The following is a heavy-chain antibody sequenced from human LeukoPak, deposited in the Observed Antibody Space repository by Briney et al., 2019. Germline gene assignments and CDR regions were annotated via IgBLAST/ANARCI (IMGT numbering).Heavy chain of an antibody. V-gene: IGHV5-51*01. D-gene: IGHD3-16*01. CDR2: IYPGDSDT. Sequence: GESLKISCKGSGYTFTSYWIGWVRQMPGKGLEWMGIIYPGDSDTRYSPSFQGQVTISADKSITTAYLQWSGLKASDTAMYYCARLNDSFGAYWGQGTLVTVSS. CDR1: GYTFTSYW. CDR3: ARLNDSFGAY. J-gene: IGHJ4*02.